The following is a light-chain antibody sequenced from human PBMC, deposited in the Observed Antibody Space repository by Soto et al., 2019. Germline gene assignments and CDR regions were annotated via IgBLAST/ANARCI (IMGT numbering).Light chain of an antibody. Sequence: EIVLTQSPGTLSLSPGERATLSCRASQSVSSSYLAWYQQKPGQAPRLLIYGASSRATGIPDRFSGSGSGTDFTLTIRRLEPEDFAVYFCHQYGSSPWTFGQGTQVEIK. CDR2: GAS. J-gene: IGKJ1*01. CDR3: HQYGSSPWT. V-gene: IGKV3-20*01. CDR1: QSVSSSY.